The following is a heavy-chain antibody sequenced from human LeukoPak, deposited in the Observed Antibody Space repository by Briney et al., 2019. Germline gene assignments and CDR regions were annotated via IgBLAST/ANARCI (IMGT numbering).Heavy chain of an antibody. D-gene: IGHD2-15*01. CDR2: INWNGGST. J-gene: IGHJ4*02. CDR1: GFTFDDYG. V-gene: IGHV3-20*04. Sequence: GGSLRLSCAASGFTFDDYGMSWVRQAPGKGLEWVSGINWNGGSTGYADSVKGRFTISRDNAKNSLYLQMNSLRAEDTALYYCARYRYCSGGSCYSPFDYWGQGTLVTVSS. CDR3: ARYRYCSGGSCYSPFDY.